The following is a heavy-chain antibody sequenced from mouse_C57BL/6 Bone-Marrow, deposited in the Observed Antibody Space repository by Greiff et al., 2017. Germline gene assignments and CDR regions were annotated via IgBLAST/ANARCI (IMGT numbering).Heavy chain of an antibody. D-gene: IGHD1-1*01. V-gene: IGHV14-4*01. CDR2: IDPENGDT. J-gene: IGHJ2*01. CDR1: GFNIKDDN. CDR3: TPLLYSY. Sequence: VQLQQSGAELVRPGASVKLSCTASGFNIKDDNMHWVKQRPEQGLEWIGWIDPENGDTEYASKFQGKATITADTSSNTAYLQLSSLTSEDTAVYYCTPLLYSYWGQGTTLTVAS.